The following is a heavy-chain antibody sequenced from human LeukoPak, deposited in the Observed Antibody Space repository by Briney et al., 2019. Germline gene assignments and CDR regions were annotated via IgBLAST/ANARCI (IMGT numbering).Heavy chain of an antibody. CDR1: GFTFSGYA. Sequence: GGSLRLSCAASGFTFSGYAMSWVRQAPGKGLEWVSAISGSGGSTYYADSVKGRFTISRDNSKNTLYLQMNSLRAEDTAVYYCAKDLSYGDYGFDYWGQGTLVTVSS. CDR3: AKDLSYGDYGFDY. J-gene: IGHJ4*02. V-gene: IGHV3-23*01. D-gene: IGHD4-17*01. CDR2: ISGSGGST.